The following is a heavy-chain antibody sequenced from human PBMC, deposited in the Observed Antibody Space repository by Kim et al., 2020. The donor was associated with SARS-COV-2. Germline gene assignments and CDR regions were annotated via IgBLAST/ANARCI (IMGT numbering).Heavy chain of an antibody. J-gene: IGHJ6*02. D-gene: IGHD1-1*01. Sequence: GGSLRLSCAASGFTFSAYYMNWIRQAPGKGLEWVSYISNGGSTIYYGDSVKGRFTISRDDAKNLLYLQMDSLRAEDTAIYYCARSTPFYYDYGMDVWGQGTTVTVSS. CDR3: ARSTPFYYDYGMDV. CDR2: ISNGGSTI. CDR1: GFTFSAYY. V-gene: IGHV3-11*01.